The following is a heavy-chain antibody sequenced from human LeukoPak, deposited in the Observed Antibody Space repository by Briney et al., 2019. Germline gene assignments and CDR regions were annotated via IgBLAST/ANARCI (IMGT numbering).Heavy chain of an antibody. CDR2: IYYSGST. CDR1: GGSISSGGYY. J-gene: IGHJ4*02. V-gene: IGHV4-31*03. CDR3: ARDAGGIRGYSYGYLDY. D-gene: IGHD5-18*01. Sequence: SETLSLTCTVSGGSISSGGYYWSWIRQHPGKGLEWIGYIYYSGSTYYNPSLKSRVTISVDTSKNQFSLKLSSVTAAVTAVYYCARDAGGIRGYSYGYLDYWGQGTLVTVSS.